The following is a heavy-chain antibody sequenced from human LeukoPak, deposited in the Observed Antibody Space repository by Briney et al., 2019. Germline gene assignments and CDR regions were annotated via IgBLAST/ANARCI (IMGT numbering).Heavy chain of an antibody. CDR1: GFTFSSYS. D-gene: IGHD5-12*01. Sequence: GGSLRLSCAASGFTFSSYSMNWVRQAPGKGLEWVSSISSSSSYIYYADSVKGRFTISRDNAKNSLSLQMNSLRDEDTAVYYCARVSAYDTIRGNDYWGQGTLVTVSS. CDR2: ISSSSSYI. J-gene: IGHJ4*02. CDR3: ARVSAYDTIRGNDY. V-gene: IGHV3-21*01.